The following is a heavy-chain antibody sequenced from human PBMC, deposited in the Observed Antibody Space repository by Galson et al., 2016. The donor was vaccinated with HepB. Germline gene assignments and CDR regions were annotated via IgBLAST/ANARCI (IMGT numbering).Heavy chain of an antibody. CDR2: IGGSGMST. CDR1: GFTFSSYA. D-gene: IGHD2-2*01. CDR3: ARVPLLPAAHVDY. Sequence: SLRLSCAASGFTFSSYAMNWVRQAPGKGLEWVSAIGGSGMSTFYADSVKGRFTISRDTSRNTLFLQMNSLRAEDTALYYCARVPLLPAAHVDYWGQGALVTVSS. J-gene: IGHJ4*02. V-gene: IGHV3-23*01.